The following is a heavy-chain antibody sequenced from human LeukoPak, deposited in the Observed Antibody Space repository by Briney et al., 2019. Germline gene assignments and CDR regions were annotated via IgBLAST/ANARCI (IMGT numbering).Heavy chain of an antibody. CDR3: ARHLPSEVRGVNPVDY. D-gene: IGHD3-10*01. V-gene: IGHV4-59*08. J-gene: IGHJ4*02. Sequence: KSSETLSLTCTVSGGSISSYYWSWIRQPPGKGLEWIGYIYYSGSTNYNPSLKSRVTISVDTSKNQFSLKLSSVTAADTAVYYCARHLPSEVRGVNPVDYWGQGTLVTVSS. CDR2: IYYSGST. CDR1: GGSISSYY.